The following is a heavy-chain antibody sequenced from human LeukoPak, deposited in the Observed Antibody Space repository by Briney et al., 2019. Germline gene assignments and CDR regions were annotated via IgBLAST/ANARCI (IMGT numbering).Heavy chain of an antibody. CDR1: GFTFSSYA. V-gene: IGHV3-23*01. D-gene: IGHD1-26*01. J-gene: IGHJ4*02. CDR3: AKSGWGSYRYFDY. CDR2: ISGSGGST. Sequence: RGSLRLSCAASGFTFSSYAMSWVRQAPGKGLEWVSAISGSGGSTYYADSVKGRFTISRDNSKNTLYLQMNSLRAEDTAVYYCAKSGWGSYRYFDYWGQGTLVTVSS.